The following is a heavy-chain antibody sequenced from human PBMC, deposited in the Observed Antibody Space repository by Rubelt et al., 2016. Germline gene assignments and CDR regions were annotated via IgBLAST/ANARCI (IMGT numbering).Heavy chain of an antibody. J-gene: IGHJ2*01. CDR2: IYRTGST. D-gene: IGHD1-1*01. Sequence: QLQLQESGPGLVKPSETLSLTCSVSGDTISSSRHYWGWIRQPPGKGLEWIGSIYRTGSTYYNPSLQSRITLSVDMSQNQFTRKLTSVTAAETAGYYWARRGAHSKYIYWYFDLWGRGTLVTVSS. CDR3: ARRGAHSKYIYWYFDL. V-gene: IGHV4-39*01. CDR1: GDTISSSRHY.